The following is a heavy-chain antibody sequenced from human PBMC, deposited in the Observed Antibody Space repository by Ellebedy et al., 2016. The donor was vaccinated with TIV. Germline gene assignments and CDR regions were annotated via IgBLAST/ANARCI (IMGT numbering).Heavy chain of an antibody. J-gene: IGHJ4*02. CDR1: GGSFSGYY. CDR3: ARAPVHDSSGYCDY. CDR2: INHSGST. V-gene: IGHV4-34*01. D-gene: IGHD3-22*01. Sequence: SETLSLXXAVYGGSFSGYYWSWIRQPPGKGLEWIGEINHSGSTNYNPSLKSRVTISVDTSKNQFSLKLSSVAAADTAVYYCARAPVHDSSGYCDYWGQGTLVTVSS.